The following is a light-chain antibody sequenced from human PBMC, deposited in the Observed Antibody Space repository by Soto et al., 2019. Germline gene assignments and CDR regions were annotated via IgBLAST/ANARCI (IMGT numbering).Light chain of an antibody. V-gene: IGKV1-27*01. CDR2: DAS. CDR3: QKYHGAPA. Sequence: DIQMTQSPSALSTSVGHRGTSTCRSGQCISNSVVWYQQKPGKVLQLLIYDASTLQSGVPSRFSGSGSGTDFTLTISSLQPEDVATYYCQKYHGAPAFGQGTRLEIK. CDR1: QCISNS. J-gene: IGKJ5*01.